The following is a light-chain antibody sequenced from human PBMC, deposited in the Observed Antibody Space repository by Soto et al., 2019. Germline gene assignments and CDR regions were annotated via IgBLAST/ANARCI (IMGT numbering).Light chain of an antibody. CDR1: SSDIGIYKY. Sequence: QSVLTQPASVSGSPGQSIAISCTGSSSDIGIYKYVSWYQQHPGKVPKLIIYEVTNRPSGVSNRFSGSKSGNTASLTISGLQAEDEAYYDCSSYTTSSTRVFGPGTKLTVL. J-gene: IGLJ1*01. CDR3: SSYTTSSTRV. CDR2: EVT. V-gene: IGLV2-14*01.